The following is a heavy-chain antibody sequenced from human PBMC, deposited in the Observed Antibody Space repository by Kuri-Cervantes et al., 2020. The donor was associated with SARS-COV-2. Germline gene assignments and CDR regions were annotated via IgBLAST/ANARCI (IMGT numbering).Heavy chain of an antibody. Sequence: SGPTLVKPTETLTLTCTVSGFSLSNARMGVSWIRQPPGKALEWLARIDWDDDKYYSTSLKTRLTISKDTSKNQVVLTMTNMDPVDTATYYCAHRHSYRSAFDIWGQGTMVTVSS. CDR2: IDWDDDK. D-gene: IGHD1-26*01. CDR3: AHRHSYRSAFDI. J-gene: IGHJ3*02. V-gene: IGHV2-70*12. CDR1: GFSLSNARMG.